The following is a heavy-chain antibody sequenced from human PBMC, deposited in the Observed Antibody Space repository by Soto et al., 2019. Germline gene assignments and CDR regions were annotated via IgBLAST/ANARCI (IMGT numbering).Heavy chain of an antibody. J-gene: IGHJ4*02. V-gene: IGHV3-30*18. CDR3: AKDRAGTFSEHDY. CDR1: GFTFSSYG. D-gene: IGHD1-7*01. Sequence: PGGSLRLSCAASGFTFSSYGMHWVRQAPGKGLEWVAVISYDGSNKYYADSVKGRFTISRDNSKNTLYLQMNSLRAEDTAVYYCAKDRAGTFSEHDYWGQGTLVTVSS. CDR2: ISYDGSNK.